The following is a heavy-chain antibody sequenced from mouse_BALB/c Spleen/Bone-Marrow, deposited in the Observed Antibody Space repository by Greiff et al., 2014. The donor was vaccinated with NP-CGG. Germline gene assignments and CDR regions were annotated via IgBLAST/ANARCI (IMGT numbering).Heavy chain of an antibody. Sequence: KLQQSGAELVKPGASVKLSCKTSGYTFTSYWIQWVKQRPGQGLGWIGEIFPGTGTTYYNEKFKDKATLTIDTSSSTAYMQLSSLTSEDSAVYFCARKGISTVIATAYYFDYWGQGSTLTVSS. CDR1: GYTFTSYW. D-gene: IGHD2-4*01. V-gene: IGHV1S132*01. CDR3: ARKGISTVIATAYYFDY. J-gene: IGHJ2*01. CDR2: IFPGTGTT.